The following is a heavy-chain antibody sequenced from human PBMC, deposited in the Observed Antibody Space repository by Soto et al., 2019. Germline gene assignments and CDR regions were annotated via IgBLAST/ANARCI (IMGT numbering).Heavy chain of an antibody. CDR2: IIPIFGTA. Sequence: WASVKVSCKASGGTFSSYAISWVRQAPGQGLEWMGGIIPIFGTANYAQKFQGRVTITADKSTSTAYMELSSLRSEDTAVYYCARDTSNSSSSRYYYYGMDVWGQGTTVTSP. V-gene: IGHV1-69*06. CDR3: ARDTSNSSSSRYYYYGMDV. J-gene: IGHJ6*02. D-gene: IGHD6-6*01. CDR1: GGTFSSYA.